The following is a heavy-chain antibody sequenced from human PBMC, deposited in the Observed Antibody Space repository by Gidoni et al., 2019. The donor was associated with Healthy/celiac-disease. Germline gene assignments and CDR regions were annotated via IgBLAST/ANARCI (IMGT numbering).Heavy chain of an antibody. CDR1: GFPFSSYA. D-gene: IGHD1-26*01. Sequence: EVQLLESGGGLVQPGGSLRLSCAASGFPFSSYAMSWVRQAPGKGLEWVSAISGSGGSTYYADSVKGRFTISRDKSKNTLYLQMNSLRAEDTAVYYCAKDPGIVGAKTLLTANDYWGQGTLVTVSS. CDR2: ISGSGGST. CDR3: AKDPGIVGAKTLLTANDY. J-gene: IGHJ4*02. V-gene: IGHV3-23*01.